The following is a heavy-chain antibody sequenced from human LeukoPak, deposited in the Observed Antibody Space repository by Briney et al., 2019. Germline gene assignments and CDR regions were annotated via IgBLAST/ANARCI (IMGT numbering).Heavy chain of an antibody. D-gene: IGHD2-2*01. CDR2: IIPILGIA. CDR1: GGTFSSYA. CDR3: AITNYCSSTSCSPWVSHYYYYYGMDV. J-gene: IGHJ6*02. Sequence: ASVKVSCKASGGTFSSYAISWVRQAPGQGLEWMGRIIPILGIANYAQKFQGRVTITADKSTSTAYMELSSLRSEDTAVYYCAITNYCSSTSCSPWVSHYYYYYGMDVWGQGTTVTVSS. V-gene: IGHV1-69*04.